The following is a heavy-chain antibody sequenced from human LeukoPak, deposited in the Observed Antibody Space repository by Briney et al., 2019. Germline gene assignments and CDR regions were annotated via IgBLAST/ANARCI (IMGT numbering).Heavy chain of an antibody. CDR2: IIPIFGTA. Sequence: VKVSCKASGGTFSSYAISWVRQAPGQGLEWMGGIIPIFGTANYAQKFQGRVTITTDESTSTAYMELSSLRSEDTAVYYCVRVAGTTQPFDIWGQGTMVTVSS. J-gene: IGHJ3*02. CDR3: VRVAGTTQPFDI. CDR1: GGTFSSYA. D-gene: IGHD1-7*01. V-gene: IGHV1-69*13.